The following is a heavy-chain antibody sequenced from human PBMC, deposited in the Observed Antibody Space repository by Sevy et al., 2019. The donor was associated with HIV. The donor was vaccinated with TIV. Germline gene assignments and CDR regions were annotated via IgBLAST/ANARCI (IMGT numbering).Heavy chain of an antibody. CDR3: ARAPTTVTTGDY. D-gene: IGHD4-17*01. Sequence: GGSLRLSCAASGFTFSSYEMNWVRQAPGKGLEWVSYISSSGSTIYYADSVKGRFTISRDNAKNSLYLQMNSLGAEDTAVYYCARAPTTVTTGDYWGQGTLVTVSS. J-gene: IGHJ4*02. CDR1: GFTFSSYE. V-gene: IGHV3-48*03. CDR2: ISSSGSTI.